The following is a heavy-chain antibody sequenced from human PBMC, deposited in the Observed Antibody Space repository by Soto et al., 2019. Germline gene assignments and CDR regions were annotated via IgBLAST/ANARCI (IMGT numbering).Heavy chain of an antibody. CDR1: GYNFSAYY. D-gene: IGHD5-18*01. Sequence: QVQLVQSGAEVKKPGASVKVSCQTSGYNFSAYYFNWVRQAAGQGPEWMGWLNPRNGQTGYVQKFRCRVTMTRDTSIATVYLELSRLTYEDTAIYFCARETDTSMVDYWGQGTLVTVSS. CDR2: LNPRNGQT. J-gene: IGHJ4*02. CDR3: ARETDTSMVDY. V-gene: IGHV1-8*01.